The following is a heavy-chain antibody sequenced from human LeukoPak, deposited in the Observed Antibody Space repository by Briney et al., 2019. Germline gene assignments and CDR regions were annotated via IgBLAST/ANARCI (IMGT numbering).Heavy chain of an antibody. CDR1: GFTFSIHA. J-gene: IGHJ4*02. D-gene: IGHD5-12*01. Sequence: PGGSLRLSCAASGFTFSIHAMTWVRQAPGKGPEWVSTISSSGDNTYYADSVKGRFTISRDNSKNTLYLQMNSLRGEDTAVYYCARVAPNMVATHYFDYWGQGTLVTVSS. CDR3: ARVAPNMVATHYFDY. V-gene: IGHV3-23*01. CDR2: ISSSGDNT.